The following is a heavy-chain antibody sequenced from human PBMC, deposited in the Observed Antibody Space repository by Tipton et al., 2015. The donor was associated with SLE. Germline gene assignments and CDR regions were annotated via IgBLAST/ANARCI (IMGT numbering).Heavy chain of an antibody. CDR3: ARGGGNANWYFDL. Sequence: TLSLTCTVSGDSISDYYWSWIRQPPGKGLEWIGCIYYSGSTNYNPSLKSRVTISVATSKNQFSLKLSSVTAADTAVYYCARGGGNANWYFDLWGRGTLVTVSS. CDR2: IYYSGST. J-gene: IGHJ2*01. D-gene: IGHD4-23*01. CDR1: GDSISDYY. V-gene: IGHV4-59*01.